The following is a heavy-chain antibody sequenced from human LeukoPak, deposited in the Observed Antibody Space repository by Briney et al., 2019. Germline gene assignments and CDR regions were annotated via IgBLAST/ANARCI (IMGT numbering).Heavy chain of an antibody. Sequence: ASVKVSCKASGYTFTGYYMHWVRQAPGQGLEWMGWINPNSGGTNYAQKFQGRVTMTRDTSISTAYMELSRLRSDDTAVYYCARDRGRGTYYYDSSGYEIDYWGQGTLVTVSS. CDR2: INPNSGGT. CDR1: GYTFTGYY. V-gene: IGHV1-2*02. D-gene: IGHD3-22*01. J-gene: IGHJ4*02. CDR3: ARDRGRGTYYYDSSGYEIDY.